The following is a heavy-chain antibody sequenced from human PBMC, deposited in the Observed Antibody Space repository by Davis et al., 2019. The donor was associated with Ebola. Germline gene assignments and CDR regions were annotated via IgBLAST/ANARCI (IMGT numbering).Heavy chain of an antibody. CDR3: ARSSRADDAFDI. CDR1: GGSISSGGYY. V-gene: IGHV4-39*07. D-gene: IGHD6-19*01. Sequence: PSETLSLTCTVSGGSISSGGYYWSWIRQPPGKGLEWIGEINHSGSTNYNPSLKSRVTISVDTSKNQFSLKLSSVTAADTAVYYCARSSRADDAFDIWGQGTMVTVSS. CDR2: INHSGST. J-gene: IGHJ3*02.